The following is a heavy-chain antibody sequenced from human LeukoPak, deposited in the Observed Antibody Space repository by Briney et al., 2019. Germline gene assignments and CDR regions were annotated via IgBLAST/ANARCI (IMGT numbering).Heavy chain of an antibody. Sequence: SETLSLTCNVSGGSISSYYWSWIRQPPGQGLEWIGYIYYSGNTYYNPSLKSRVTISEDTSKNQFSLKLTSVTAADTAVYYCARQGYYDSRGYDAFDIWGQGTMVTVSS. V-gene: IGHV4-59*08. CDR1: GGSISSYY. CDR3: ARQGYYDSRGYDAFDI. CDR2: IYYSGNT. J-gene: IGHJ3*02. D-gene: IGHD3-22*01.